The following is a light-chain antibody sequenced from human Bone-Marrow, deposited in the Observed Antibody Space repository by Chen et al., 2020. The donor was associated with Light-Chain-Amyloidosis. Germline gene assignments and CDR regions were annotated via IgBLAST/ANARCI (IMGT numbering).Light chain of an antibody. V-gene: IGLV2-14*03. CDR1: SSDVGGYNY. CDR2: DVS. CDR3: SSYTSFSTLV. J-gene: IGLJ3*02. Sequence: QSALTQPPPVSGSPGQSITLSCTGTSSDVGGYNYVSWYQQHPGKAPRLMIYDVSDRPSGVSNRFSGSKSGNTASLTISGLQAEDEADYFCSSYTSFSTLVFGGGTKLTVL.